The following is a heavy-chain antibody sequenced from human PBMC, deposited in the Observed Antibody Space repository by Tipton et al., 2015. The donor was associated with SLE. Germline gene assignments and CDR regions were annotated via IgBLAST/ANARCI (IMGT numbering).Heavy chain of an antibody. CDR1: GFTFSDYS. CDR3: TTLFYDISSGSFVF. J-gene: IGHJ4*02. V-gene: IGHV3-73*01. CDR2: IGNKGKNYAT. D-gene: IGHD3-22*01. Sequence: SLRLSCAASGFTFSDYSLHWVRQASGKGLEWVGHIGNKGKNYATAYAASVRGRFTIYRDDSKNTASLQMNSLKTEDTAVYYCTTLFYDISSGSFVFWGQGTLVTVSS.